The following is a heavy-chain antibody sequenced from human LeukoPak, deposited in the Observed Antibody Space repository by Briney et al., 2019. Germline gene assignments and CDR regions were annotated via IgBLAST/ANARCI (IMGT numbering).Heavy chain of an antibody. Sequence: GGSLRLSCAASGFTFSDYYMSWIRQAPGKGLEWVSSISSSSSYIYYADSVKGRFTISRDNAKNSLYLQMNSLRAEDTAVYYCARARNRYFDYWGQGTLVTVSS. D-gene: IGHD2/OR15-2a*01. CDR2: ISSSSSYI. CDR3: ARARNRYFDY. CDR1: GFTFSDYY. J-gene: IGHJ4*02. V-gene: IGHV3-11*06.